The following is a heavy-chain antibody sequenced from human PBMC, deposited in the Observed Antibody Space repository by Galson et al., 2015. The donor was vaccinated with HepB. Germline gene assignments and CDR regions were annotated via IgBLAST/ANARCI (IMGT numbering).Heavy chain of an antibody. J-gene: IGHJ4*02. Sequence: QSGAEVKKPGESLKISCKGSGYSFTSYWIGWVRQMPGKGLEWMGMIYPADSDTRYSPSFQGHVTISADNSLSTAYLQWSSLKVSDTAVYYCARQMVGAANFDYWGQGTLVTVSS. CDR3: ARQMVGAANFDY. CDR1: GYSFTSYW. V-gene: IGHV5-51*01. D-gene: IGHD2-15*01. CDR2: IYPADSDT.